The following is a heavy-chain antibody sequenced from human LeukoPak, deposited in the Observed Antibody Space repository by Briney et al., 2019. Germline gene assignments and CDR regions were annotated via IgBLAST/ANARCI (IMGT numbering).Heavy chain of an antibody. CDR3: AREGLAFDY. CDR1: AFTFSSYA. Sequence: PGGSLRLSCTASAFTFSSYALHWVRQAPGKGLEWVAVISYDGSNKHYADSVKGRFTISRDDSKNTLYLQMNSLRAEDTAVYYCAREGLAFDYWGQGTLVTVSS. J-gene: IGHJ4*02. D-gene: IGHD6-19*01. CDR2: ISYDGSNK. V-gene: IGHV3-30-3*01.